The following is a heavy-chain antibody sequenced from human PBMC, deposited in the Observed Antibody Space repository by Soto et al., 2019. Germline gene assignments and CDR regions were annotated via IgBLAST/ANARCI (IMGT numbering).Heavy chain of an antibody. V-gene: IGHV4-34*01. Sequence: TSETLSLTCAVYGGSFSGYYWSWIRQPPGKGLEWIGEINHSGSTNYNPSLKSRVTISVDTSKNQFSLKLSSVTAADTAVYYCAGYCSGGSCQTDYWGQGTLVTVSS. J-gene: IGHJ4*02. D-gene: IGHD2-15*01. CDR1: GGSFSGYY. CDR2: INHSGST. CDR3: AGYCSGGSCQTDY.